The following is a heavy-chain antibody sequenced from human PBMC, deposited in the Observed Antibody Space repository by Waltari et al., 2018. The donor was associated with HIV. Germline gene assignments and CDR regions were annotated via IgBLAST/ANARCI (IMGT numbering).Heavy chain of an antibody. CDR1: GFIFTYFA. CDR3: VKDSGRAADVFDL. Sequence: QLLESGGGLVELGGSLSHSCADSGFIFTYFAMDWVRQAPGKGLEWVSAIRGGGETFYADSVKGRFTISRDNSKNTLYLQMNSLRADDAAVYYCVKDSGRAADVFDLWGQGTMVTVSS. J-gene: IGHJ3*01. V-gene: IGHV3-23*01. CDR2: IRGGGET. D-gene: IGHD3-10*01.